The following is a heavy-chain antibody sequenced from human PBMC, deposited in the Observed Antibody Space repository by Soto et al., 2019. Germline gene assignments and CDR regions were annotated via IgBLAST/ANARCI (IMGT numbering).Heavy chain of an antibody. CDR1: GYAFTSYG. D-gene: IGHD6-19*01. CDR2: ISAYNGNT. V-gene: IGHV1-18*01. CDR3: ARDRKYSSGWNDAFDI. J-gene: IGHJ3*02. Sequence: GASVKVSCKASGYAFTSYGISRVREAAGQGLEWMGWISAYNGNTNCEQKLQGRVTMTTDSSTSTAYMELRSLRSDDTAVYYCARDRKYSSGWNDAFDIWGQGTMVTVSS.